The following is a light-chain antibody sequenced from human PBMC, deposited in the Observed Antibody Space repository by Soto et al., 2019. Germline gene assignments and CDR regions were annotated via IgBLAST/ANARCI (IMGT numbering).Light chain of an antibody. V-gene: IGKV3-11*01. Sequence: ETVLTQSPATLSLSPGEGASLSCRASHSVSTYLAWYQQKPGQAPRLLIYDASNRTTGIPARFSGSGSGTDFTLTISSLEPEDSAVYYCQQHTNWPLTFGGGTRWIS. CDR3: QQHTNWPLT. CDR2: DAS. CDR1: HSVSTY. J-gene: IGKJ4*01.